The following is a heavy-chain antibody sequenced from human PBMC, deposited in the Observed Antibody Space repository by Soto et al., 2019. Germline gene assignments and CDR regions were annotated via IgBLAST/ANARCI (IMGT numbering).Heavy chain of an antibody. D-gene: IGHD4-4*01. CDR3: ARRSNPLHYYIDV. CDR1: GGCISSYY. V-gene: IGHV4-59*01. J-gene: IGHJ6*03. CDR2: IYYSGST. Sequence: SETLSLTCTVSGGCISSYYWSWIRQPPGKGLEWIGYIYYSGSTNYNPSLKSRVTISVDTSKNQFSLKLSSVTAADTAVYYCARRSNPLHYYIDVWSKGTTVTVSS.